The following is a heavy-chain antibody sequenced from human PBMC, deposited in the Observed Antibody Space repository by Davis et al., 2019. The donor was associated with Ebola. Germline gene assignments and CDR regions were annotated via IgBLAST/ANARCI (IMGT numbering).Heavy chain of an antibody. CDR2: INPSGGST. CDR3: ARVNYDSSGYYRGYYFDY. J-gene: IGHJ4*02. D-gene: IGHD3-22*01. Sequence: SVKVSCKASGGTFSSYAISWVRQAPGQGLEWMGIINPSGGSTNYAQKFQGRVTITADESTSTAYMELSSLRSEDTAVYYCARVNYDSSGYYRGYYFDYWGQGTLVTVSS. V-gene: IGHV1-69*11. CDR1: GGTFSSYA.